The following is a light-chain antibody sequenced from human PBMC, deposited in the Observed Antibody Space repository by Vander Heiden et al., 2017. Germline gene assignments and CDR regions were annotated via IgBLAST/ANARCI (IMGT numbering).Light chain of an antibody. J-gene: IGLJ1*01. CDR2: EVN. V-gene: IGLV2-23*02. Sequence: SPLTQPASVSGSPGQSIPISCTGTSSDIGIYNFGSWHQQHPGKAPKVMIYEVNKRPSGVSNRFSGSKSGNTASLTISGLQAEDEADYYCCSYASGNTFVFGTGTKVTVL. CDR1: SSDIGIYNF. CDR3: CSYASGNTFV.